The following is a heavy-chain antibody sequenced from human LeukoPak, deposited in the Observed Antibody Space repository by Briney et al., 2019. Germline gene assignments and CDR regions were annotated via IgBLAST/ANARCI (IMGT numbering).Heavy chain of an antibody. J-gene: IGHJ4*02. D-gene: IGHD2-8*01. CDR1: GYTFTSYD. V-gene: IGHV1-8*01. CDR2: MNPNSGNT. CDR3: ATVYCTNGVCYIHYFDY. Sequence: GPVKVSCMASGYTFTSYDINWVRQATGQGLEWMGWMNPNSGNTGYAQKFQGRVTMTRNTSISTAYMELSSLRSEDTAVYYRATVYCTNGVCYIHYFDYWGQGTLVPVSS.